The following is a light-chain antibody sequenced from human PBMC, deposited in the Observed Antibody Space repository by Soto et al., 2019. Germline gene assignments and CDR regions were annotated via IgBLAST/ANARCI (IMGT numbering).Light chain of an antibody. Sequence: EIVIPPSPAPLSLSSGERATPSCRASQSVTSNLAWYQQKPGRAPRLLIYGASTRATGIPARFSGSGSGTEFTLTITSLQSEDFAVYYCQQYHNWPRTFGQGTKVDIK. V-gene: IGKV3-15*01. CDR3: QQYHNWPRT. J-gene: IGKJ1*01. CDR2: GAS. CDR1: QSVTSN.